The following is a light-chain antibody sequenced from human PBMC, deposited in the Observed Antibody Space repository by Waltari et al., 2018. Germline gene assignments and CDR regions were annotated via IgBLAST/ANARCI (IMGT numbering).Light chain of an antibody. CDR1: SSDVGGYNF. J-gene: IGLJ1*01. CDR3: SSYRSDSTLV. CDR2: EVT. Sequence: QSALPQPASVSGSPGQSITLPCTGTSSDVGGYNFAPGYQHHPGKAPKVMIFEVTNRPSRVSNRFSGSKSGKTASLTISGLQAEDEADYYCSSYRSDSTLVFGTGTKVTVL. V-gene: IGLV2-14*01.